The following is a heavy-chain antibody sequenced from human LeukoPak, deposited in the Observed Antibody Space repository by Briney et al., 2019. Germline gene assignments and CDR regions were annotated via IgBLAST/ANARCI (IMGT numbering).Heavy chain of an antibody. Sequence: GGSLRLSCAASGFTVNNNYMSWVRQAPGKGLEWVSVIYSGGSTYYADSVKGRFTVSRDNSKNTLYLQMNSLRPEDTAVYYCAKDRITMVRGVNDAFDIWGQGTMVTVSS. D-gene: IGHD3-10*01. CDR2: IYSGGST. V-gene: IGHV3-53*01. J-gene: IGHJ3*02. CDR1: GFTVNNNY. CDR3: AKDRITMVRGVNDAFDI.